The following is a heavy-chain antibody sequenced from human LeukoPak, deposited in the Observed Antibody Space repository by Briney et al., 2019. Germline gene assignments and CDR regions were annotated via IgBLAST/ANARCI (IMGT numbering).Heavy chain of an antibody. CDR2: INHNGNVN. J-gene: IGHJ4*02. D-gene: IGHD1-20*01. V-gene: IGHV3-7*03. CDR3: ARRRYNWNAIDY. Sequence: GGSLRLSCAASGFTFSSYWMNWARQAPGKGLEWVASINHNGNVNYYVDSVKGRFTISRDNAKNSLYLQMSNLRAEDTGVYYCARRRYNWNAIDYWGQGTLVTVSS. CDR1: GFTFSSYW.